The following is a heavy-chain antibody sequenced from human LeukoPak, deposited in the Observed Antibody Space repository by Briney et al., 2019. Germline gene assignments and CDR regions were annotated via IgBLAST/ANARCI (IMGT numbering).Heavy chain of an antibody. Sequence: GRSLRLSCAASGFTFSSYAMHWVRQAPGKGLERVAVISYDGSNKYYADSAKGRFTISRDNSKNTLYLQMNSLRAEDTAVYYCARGYVVVPAAMGYWGQGTLVTVSS. J-gene: IGHJ4*02. CDR1: GFTFSSYA. V-gene: IGHV3-30*04. CDR3: ARGYVVVPAAMGY. CDR2: ISYDGSNK. D-gene: IGHD2-2*01.